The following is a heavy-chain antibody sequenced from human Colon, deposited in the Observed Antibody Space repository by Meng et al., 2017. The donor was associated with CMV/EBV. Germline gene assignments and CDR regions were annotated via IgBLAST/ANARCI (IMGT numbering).Heavy chain of an antibody. D-gene: IGHD6-13*01. CDR2: IKQDGGEK. CDR1: GFTFSSYL. J-gene: IGHJ4*02. V-gene: IGHV3-7*01. CDR3: ARVGAARSLGY. Sequence: GESLKISCAASGFTFSSYLMSWVRQAPGKGLEWVANIKQDGGEKYYVDSVKGRFTISRDNAKNSLYLQMNSLRAEDTAVYFCARVGAARSLGYWGQGTLVTVSS.